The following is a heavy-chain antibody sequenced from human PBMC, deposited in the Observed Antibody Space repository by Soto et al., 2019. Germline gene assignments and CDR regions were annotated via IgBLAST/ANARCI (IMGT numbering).Heavy chain of an antibody. J-gene: IGHJ6*02. Sequence: EVQLVESGGGLVLPGGSLRLSCAASGFTFSRYWMHWVRQAPGKGLVWVSRISSYGSDTHYADSVKGRFTISRDNAQNTLYLQMNSLRADDTAVYYCASTYAYAERYYWYGIDVWGQGTTVTVSS. CDR3: ASTYAYAERYYWYGIDV. V-gene: IGHV3-74*01. CDR1: GFTFSRYW. CDR2: ISSYGSDT. D-gene: IGHD3-16*01.